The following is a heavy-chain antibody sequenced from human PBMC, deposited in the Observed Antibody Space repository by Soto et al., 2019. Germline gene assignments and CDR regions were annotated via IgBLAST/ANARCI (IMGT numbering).Heavy chain of an antibody. D-gene: IGHD4-4*01. J-gene: IGHJ6*02. Sequence: SETLSLTCTVSGGSVSSSDYYWSWIRQHPGKGLEWIGYIYNSGSTYYNPSLKRRVTISVDTSKNHFSLKLSSVTAADTAVYFCARSPRFAVVTIYYSGVYVWGQGKRSSSP. CDR1: GGSVSSSDYY. CDR3: ARSPRFAVVTIYYSGVYV. CDR2: IYNSGST. V-gene: IGHV4-31*03.